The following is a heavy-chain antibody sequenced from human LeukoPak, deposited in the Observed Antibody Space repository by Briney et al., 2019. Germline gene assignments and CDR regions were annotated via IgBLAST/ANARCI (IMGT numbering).Heavy chain of an antibody. CDR2: ISSSSYI. Sequence: GGSLRLSCAASGFTFSSYNMNWVRQAPGKGLEWVSFISSSSYIYYADSMKGRFTISRDNAKNSLYLQMNSLRAEDTAVYYCARGYSNYGDWFDPWGQGTLVTVSS. CDR1: GFTFSSYN. CDR3: ARGYSNYGDWFDP. V-gene: IGHV3-21*01. J-gene: IGHJ5*02. D-gene: IGHD4-11*01.